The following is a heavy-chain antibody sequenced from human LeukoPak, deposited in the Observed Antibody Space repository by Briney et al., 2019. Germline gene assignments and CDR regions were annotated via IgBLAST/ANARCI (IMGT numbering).Heavy chain of an antibody. J-gene: IGHJ3*02. Sequence: SVKVSCKASGGTFSSYAISLVRQAPGQGLEWMGRIIPIFGTANYAQKFQGRVTITTDESTSTAYMELSSLRSEDTAVYYCARGSGYYPRGSSAFDIWGQGTMVTVSS. D-gene: IGHD3-22*01. CDR3: ARGSGYYPRGSSAFDI. CDR1: GGTFSSYA. CDR2: IIPIFGTA. V-gene: IGHV1-69*05.